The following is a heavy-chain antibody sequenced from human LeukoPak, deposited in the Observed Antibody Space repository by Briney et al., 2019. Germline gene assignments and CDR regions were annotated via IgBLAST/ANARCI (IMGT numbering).Heavy chain of an antibody. CDR2: ISYGGAT. Sequence: SETLSLTCTVSGGSISSYYWSWIRQPPGRGLEWIGYISYGGATSYNPSLKRRVTISVDSPKNRFSLRLSSLTAADTALYYCARHGGTLDYFDYWGPGSLVTVSS. V-gene: IGHV4-59*08. J-gene: IGHJ4*02. CDR3: ARHGGTLDYFDY. D-gene: IGHD1-26*01. CDR1: GGSISSYY.